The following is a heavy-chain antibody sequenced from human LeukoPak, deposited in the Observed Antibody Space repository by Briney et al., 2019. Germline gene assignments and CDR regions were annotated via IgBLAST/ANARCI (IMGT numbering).Heavy chain of an antibody. Sequence: SVKVSCKASGGTFSNYAFSWVRQAPGQGLEWMGRIIPIFATANYAQNFQGRVTITTDESTSTAYMELSSLRPEDTAVYYCARGHVDIVSTIQFDYWGQGTLVTVSS. CDR1: GGTFSNYA. J-gene: IGHJ4*02. CDR2: IIPIFATA. CDR3: ARGHVDIVSTIQFDY. D-gene: IGHD5/OR15-5a*01. V-gene: IGHV1-69*05.